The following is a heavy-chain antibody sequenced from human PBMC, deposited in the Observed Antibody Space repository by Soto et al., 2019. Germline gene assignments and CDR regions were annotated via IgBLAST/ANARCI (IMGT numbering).Heavy chain of an antibody. D-gene: IGHD1-1*01. CDR1: GYSFTTYW. CDR2: IDPRDSYT. V-gene: IGHV5-10-1*01. CDR3: AREKSDLELFNWLEP. J-gene: IGHJ5*01. Sequence: ESLKISCEASGYSFTTYWISWVRQMPGKGLEWMGAIDPRDSYTKYSPSFQGHVTISVDKSISTAYLQWNSLKASDTAIYYCAREKSDLELFNWLEPWGQGTLDNVSS.